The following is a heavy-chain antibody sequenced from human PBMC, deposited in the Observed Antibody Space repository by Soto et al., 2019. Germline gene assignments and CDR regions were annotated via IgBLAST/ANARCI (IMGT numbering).Heavy chain of an antibody. V-gene: IGHV1-24*01. CDR2: SDREDGET. CDR3: TRGNWFDP. CDR1: GSALTELS. Sequence: QVRLIQSGTEVKKPGASVKVSCNLSGSALTELSLHWVRQAPGKGLEWMGCSDREDGETFYAQKFEGRLTITDDTSTNTAYMELRSLGSEDTAVYYCTRGNWFDPWGQGTLVAVSS. J-gene: IGHJ5*02.